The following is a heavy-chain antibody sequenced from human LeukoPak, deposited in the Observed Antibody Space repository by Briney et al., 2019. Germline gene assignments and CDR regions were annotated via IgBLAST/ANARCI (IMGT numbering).Heavy chain of an antibody. CDR3: ATEYCGADCYFDS. CDR1: GGSVSRASYY. D-gene: IGHD2-21*02. J-gene: IGHJ4*02. CDR2: IYYSGSS. V-gene: IGHV4-61*01. Sequence: SETLSLTCTVSGGSVSRASYYWTWIRQPPGKGLERIGYIYYSGSSDYNPSLKSRVTISLDTSKNQFSLKLSSVTAADTAVYYCATEYCGADCYFDSWGQGTLVTVSS.